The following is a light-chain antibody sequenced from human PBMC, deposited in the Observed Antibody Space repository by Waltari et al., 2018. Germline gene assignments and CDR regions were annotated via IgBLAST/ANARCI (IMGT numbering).Light chain of an antibody. CDR3: QQYYSTPS. CDR2: WAS. Sequence: DIVMTQSPDSLAVSLGERATINCKSSQSVLFTSNNKNYLAWYQQKPGQPPKLLIYWASTRDSGVPDRFSGSGSGTDFSLTSSSLQAEDVAVYYCQQYYSTPSFGQGTKLAI. J-gene: IGKJ2*01. V-gene: IGKV4-1*01. CDR1: QSVLFTSNNKNY.